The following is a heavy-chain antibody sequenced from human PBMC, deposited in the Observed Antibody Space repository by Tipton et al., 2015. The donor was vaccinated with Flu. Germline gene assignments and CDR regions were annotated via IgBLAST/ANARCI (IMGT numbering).Heavy chain of an antibody. Sequence: VQLVQSGGGLLKPSRSLRLSCTASGFTFDEYTLSWVRQAPRKGQEWVSFIGMTTCGGTTEYAASVKDRFTISRDDSRSIVYMQMNSLKTEDSAVYYCTRREGFNSLDNGGQGTLVTVSS. D-gene: IGHD5-24*01. CDR3: TRREGFNSLDN. CDR2: IGMTTCGGTT. V-gene: IGHV3-49*04. CDR1: GFTFDEYT. J-gene: IGHJ4*02.